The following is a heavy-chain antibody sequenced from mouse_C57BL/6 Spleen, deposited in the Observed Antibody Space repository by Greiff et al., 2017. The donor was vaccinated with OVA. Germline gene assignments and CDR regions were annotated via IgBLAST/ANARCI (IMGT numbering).Heavy chain of an antibody. Sequence: QVQLQQSGAELVRPGTSVKVSCKASGYAFTNYLIEWVKQRPGQGLEWIGVINPGSGGTNYNEKFKGKATLTADKSSSTAYMQLSSLTSEDSAVYFCARSSGYRGYFDVWGTGTTVTVSA. CDR2: INPGSGGT. D-gene: IGHD2-14*01. V-gene: IGHV1-54*01. CDR3: ARSSGYRGYFDV. CDR1: GYAFTNYL. J-gene: IGHJ1*03.